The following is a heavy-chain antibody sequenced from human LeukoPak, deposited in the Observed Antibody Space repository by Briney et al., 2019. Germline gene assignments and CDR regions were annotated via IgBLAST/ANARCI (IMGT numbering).Heavy chain of an antibody. Sequence: ASVKVSCKASGYTFSSFYMRWVRQAPGQGLGWMGVNNPSGGRTSYAQKFQGRVTMTRDTSTSTVYMELSSLRSEDTAVYYCSRELGGSYFDYWGQGTLVTVSS. CDR3: SRELGGSYFDY. D-gene: IGHD1-26*01. CDR2: NNPSGGRT. CDR1: GYTFSSFY. V-gene: IGHV1-46*01. J-gene: IGHJ4*02.